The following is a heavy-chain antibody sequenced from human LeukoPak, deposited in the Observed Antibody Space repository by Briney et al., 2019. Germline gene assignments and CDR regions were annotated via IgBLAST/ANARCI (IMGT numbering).Heavy chain of an antibody. CDR2: TYHSGST. J-gene: IGHJ4*02. V-gene: IGHV4-30-2*01. D-gene: IGHD5-12*01. CDR3: ARVPDSGYGGPPDY. Sequence: PSQTLSLTCTVSGGFISSRCYSWSWIREPPGKGLELIGYTYHSGSTYYNPSLKSRVTMSVDRSKNQFFLKLSSVTAADTAVYYCARVPDSGYGGPPDYWGQGTLVTVSS. CDR1: GGFISSRCYS.